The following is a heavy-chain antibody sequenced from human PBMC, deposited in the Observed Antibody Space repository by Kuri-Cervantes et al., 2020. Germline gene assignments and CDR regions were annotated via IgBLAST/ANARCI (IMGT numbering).Heavy chain of an antibody. D-gene: IGHD6-19*01. V-gene: IGHV4-38-2*02. Sequence: SETLSLTCTVSGHSVTSNYYWGWMRQPPGKGLEWIGEINHSGSTNYNPSLKSRVTISVDTSKNQFSLTVNSVTAADTALYYCARRVAGSSAAQWGQGTLVTVSS. CDR1: GHSVTSNYY. J-gene: IGHJ4*02. CDR3: ARRVAGSSAAQ. CDR2: INHSGST.